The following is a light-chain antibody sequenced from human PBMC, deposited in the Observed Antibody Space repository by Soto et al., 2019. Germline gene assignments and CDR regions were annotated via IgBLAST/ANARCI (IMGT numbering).Light chain of an antibody. Sequence: DIQMTQSPSTLSASVGDRVTITCRASQSISNWLAWYQQKPGKAPKLLIIDASTLVSGVASRFSGSGSGTEFTLTITSLQPDDLATYYCQQYNSYSWTFGQGTKVDIK. CDR3: QQYNSYSWT. CDR1: QSISNW. J-gene: IGKJ1*01. CDR2: DAS. V-gene: IGKV1-5*01.